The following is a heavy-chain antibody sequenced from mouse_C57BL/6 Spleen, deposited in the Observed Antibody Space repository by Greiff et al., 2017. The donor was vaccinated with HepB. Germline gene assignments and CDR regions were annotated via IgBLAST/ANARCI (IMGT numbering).Heavy chain of an antibody. V-gene: IGHV1-26*01. CDR3: ARYDGNYQGYYFDD. J-gene: IGHJ2*01. D-gene: IGHD2-3*01. CDR2: INPNNGGT. CDR1: GYTFTDYY. Sequence: EVQLQQSGPELVKPGASVKISCKASGYTFTDYYMNWVKQSHGKSLEWIGDINPNNGGTSYNQKFKGKATLTVDKSSSTAYMELRSLTSEDSAVYCRARYDGNYQGYYFDDWGKGTTLTVSS.